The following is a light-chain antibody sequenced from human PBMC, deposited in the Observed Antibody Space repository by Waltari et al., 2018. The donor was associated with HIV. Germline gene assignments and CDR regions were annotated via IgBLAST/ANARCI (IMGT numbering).Light chain of an antibody. Sequence: DVQMTQSPSTVSASIGDRVTITCRTSQTISNWLAWYQQKPGKAPNLLIYQASNLESGVPSRVRGSGSGTEFTLIIANLQAEDSATYYCQQYRSYSPWTFGQGTKVE. J-gene: IGKJ1*01. CDR2: QAS. CDR3: QQYRSYSPWT. V-gene: IGKV1-5*03. CDR1: QTISNW.